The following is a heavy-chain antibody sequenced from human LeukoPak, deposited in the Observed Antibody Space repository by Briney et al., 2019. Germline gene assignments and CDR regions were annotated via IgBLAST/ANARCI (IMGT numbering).Heavy chain of an antibody. CDR2: INWNGGST. J-gene: IGHJ4*02. CDR3: ARDLYGDEEADY. CDR1: GFTFDDYG. D-gene: IGHD4-17*01. Sequence: GSLRLSCAASGFTFDDYGMSWVRQAPGKGLEWVSGINWNGGSTGYADSVKGRFTISRDNAKNSLYLQMNSLRAEDTALYYCARDLYGDEEADYWGQGTLVTVSS. V-gene: IGHV3-20*04.